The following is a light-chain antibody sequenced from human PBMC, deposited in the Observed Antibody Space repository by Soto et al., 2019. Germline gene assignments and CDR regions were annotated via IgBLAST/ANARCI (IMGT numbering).Light chain of an antibody. CDR3: TSYTSRSTLV. CDR2: DVS. Sequence: QSVLTQPASVSGSPGQSITISCTGTSGDVGAYNYVSWYQQHPGKAPKLMIYDVSNRPSGVSDRFSGSKSGNTASLTISGLQAEDEADYYCTSYTSRSTLVFGGGTKVTVL. V-gene: IGLV2-14*03. CDR1: SGDVGAYNY. J-gene: IGLJ3*02.